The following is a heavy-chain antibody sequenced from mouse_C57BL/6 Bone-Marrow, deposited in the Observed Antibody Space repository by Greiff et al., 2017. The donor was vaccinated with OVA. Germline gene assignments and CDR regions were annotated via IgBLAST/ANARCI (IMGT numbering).Heavy chain of an antibody. CDR3: ARRWNYYAMDY. Sequence: EVKLVESGGGLVQPGGSLKLSCAASGFTFSDYYMYWVRQTPEKRLEWVAYISNGGGSTYYPDTVKGRFTISRDNAKNTLYLQMSRLKSEDTAMYYCARRWNYYAMDYWGQGTSVTVSS. J-gene: IGHJ4*01. D-gene: IGHD2-3*01. CDR2: ISNGGGST. CDR1: GFTFSDYY. V-gene: IGHV5-12*01.